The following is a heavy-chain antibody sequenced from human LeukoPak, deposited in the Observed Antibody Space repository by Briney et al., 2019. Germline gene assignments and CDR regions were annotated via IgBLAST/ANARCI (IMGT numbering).Heavy chain of an antibody. V-gene: IGHV1-8*01. Sequence: ASVKVSCKASGYTFTSYDINWVRQATGQGLEWMGWMNPNSGNTGYAQKFQGRVTMTRNTSISTAYMELSSLRPEDTAVYYCARLCFISSWYGGFDYWGRGTLVTVSS. CDR3: ARLCFISSWYGGFDY. D-gene: IGHD6-13*01. J-gene: IGHJ4*02. CDR2: MNPNSGNT. CDR1: GYTFTSYD.